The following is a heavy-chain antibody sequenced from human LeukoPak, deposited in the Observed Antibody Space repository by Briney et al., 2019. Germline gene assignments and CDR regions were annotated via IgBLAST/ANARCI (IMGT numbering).Heavy chain of an antibody. CDR1: GLTVNSKY. V-gene: IGHV3-48*04. CDR2: ISSSSSTI. D-gene: IGHD3-10*01. CDR3: ARALYYYGSGRWYHGMDV. J-gene: IGHJ6*02. Sequence: GGSLRLSCAASGLTVNSKYMSWVRQAPGKGLEWVSYISSSSSTIYYADSVKGRFTISRDNAKNSLYLQMNSLRAEDTAVYYCARALYYYGSGRWYHGMDVWGQGTTVTVSS.